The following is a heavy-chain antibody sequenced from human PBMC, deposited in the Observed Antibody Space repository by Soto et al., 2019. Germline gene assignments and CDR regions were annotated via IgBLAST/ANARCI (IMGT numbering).Heavy chain of an antibody. CDR1: GYTFTGYY. J-gene: IGHJ6*03. D-gene: IGHD5-12*01. Sequence: XVKVSCKASGYTFTGYYMHWVRQAPGQGLEWLGWITPNSGGTNYAQKFQGWVTMTRDTSISTAYMELSRLRSDDTAVYYCARGGGGYGYYYYYMDVWGKGTTVTVSS. V-gene: IGHV1-2*04. CDR2: ITPNSGGT. CDR3: ARGGGGYGYYYYYMDV.